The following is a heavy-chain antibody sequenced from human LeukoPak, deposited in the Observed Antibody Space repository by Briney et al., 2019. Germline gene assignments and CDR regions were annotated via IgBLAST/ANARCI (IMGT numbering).Heavy chain of an antibody. V-gene: IGHV1-8*01. D-gene: IGHD2-15*01. CDR3: ARGSCSGGSCYFDY. J-gene: IGHJ4*02. Sequence: AASVKVSCKASGYTFTSYDINWVRQATGQGLEWMGWMNPNSGNTGYAQKFQGRVTMTRNTSISTAYMELGSLRSEDTAVYYCARGSCSGGSCYFDYWGQGTLATVSS. CDR2: MNPNSGNT. CDR1: GYTFTSYD.